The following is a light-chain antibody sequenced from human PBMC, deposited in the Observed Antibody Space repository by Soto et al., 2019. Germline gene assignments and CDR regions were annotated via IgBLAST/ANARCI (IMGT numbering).Light chain of an antibody. V-gene: IGKV1-9*01. CDR3: KQLNSYLL. CDR2: AAS. Sequence: DIQLTQSPSFLSASVGDRVTITCRASRGISNYLAWYQQKPGKAPKLLIYAASTLQSGVPSRFSGSGSGTEFTLTLSSLHPADFATYYCKQLNSYLLFGPGTKVDIK. CDR1: RGISNY. J-gene: IGKJ3*01.